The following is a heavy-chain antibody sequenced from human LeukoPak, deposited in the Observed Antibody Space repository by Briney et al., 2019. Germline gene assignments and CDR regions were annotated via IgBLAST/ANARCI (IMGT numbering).Heavy chain of an antibody. CDR1: GFTFSSYW. D-gene: IGHD3-22*01. J-gene: IGHJ4*02. V-gene: IGHV3-74*01. CDR2: INSDGSGT. CDR3: AKSTRSSMIVLPAVDY. Sequence: GGSLRLSCAASGFTFSSYWMHWVRQAPGKGLVWVSRINSDGSGTTYADSVKSRFTISRDNAKNTLYLQMSSLRVEDTAVYYCAKSTRSSMIVLPAVDYWGQGTLVTVSS.